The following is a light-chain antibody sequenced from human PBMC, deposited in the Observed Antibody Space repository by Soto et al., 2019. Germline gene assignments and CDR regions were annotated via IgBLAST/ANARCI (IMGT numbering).Light chain of an antibody. CDR1: TGAVTSGHY. J-gene: IGLJ3*02. CDR2: DTS. Sequence: QAVVTQEPSLTVSPGGTVTLTCGSTTGAVTSGHYPYWFQQKPGQAPRTLIYDTSNKHSWTPARFSGSLLGGKGALTLSGAQPEDEAEYYCLLCCNTARVFGGGTKVTVL. V-gene: IGLV7-46*01. CDR3: LLCCNTARV.